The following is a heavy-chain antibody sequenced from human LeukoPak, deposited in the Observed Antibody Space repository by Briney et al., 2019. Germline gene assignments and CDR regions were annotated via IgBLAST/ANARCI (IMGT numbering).Heavy chain of an antibody. V-gene: IGHV4-59*01. CDR1: GGSISSSY. J-gene: IGHJ1*01. CDR2: IYYSGST. D-gene: IGHD1-26*01. CDR3: ARSYSASLHQH. Sequence: SETLSLTCTVSGGSISSSYWSWIRQPPGKGLEWIGYIYYSGSTNYNPSLKSRVAISVDTSKNQFSLNLSSVTAADTAVYYCARSYSASLHQHWGRGTLVTVSS.